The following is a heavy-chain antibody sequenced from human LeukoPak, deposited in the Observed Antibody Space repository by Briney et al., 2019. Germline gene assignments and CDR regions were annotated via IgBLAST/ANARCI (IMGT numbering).Heavy chain of an antibody. CDR2: ITGSSTWT. V-gene: IGHV3-23*01. D-gene: IGHD7-27*01. CDR1: GFTFGTYG. J-gene: IGHJ2*01. CDR3: ARELVSLGTGYFDL. Sequence: GESLRLSCEASGFTFGTYGMTWVRQAPGKGLEWVSGITGSSTWTYYADSVRGRFTISRDNSKNTLHLQMNNLTADDTAIYYCARELVSLGTGYFDLWGRGTLVTVSS.